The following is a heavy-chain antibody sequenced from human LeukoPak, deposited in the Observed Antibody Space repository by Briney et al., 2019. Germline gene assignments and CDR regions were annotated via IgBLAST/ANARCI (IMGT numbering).Heavy chain of an antibody. CDR2: INHSGST. CDR3: ARGSRSSRRSDYYGMDV. CDR1: GGSISSGGYY. D-gene: IGHD2-2*01. V-gene: IGHV4-39*07. Sequence: SETLSLTCTVSGGSISSGGYYWSWIRQPPGKGLEWIGEINHSGSTNYSPSLRSRVTISVDTSKNQFSLKLSSVTAADTAVYYCARGSRSSRRSDYYGMDVWGQGTTVTVSS. J-gene: IGHJ6*02.